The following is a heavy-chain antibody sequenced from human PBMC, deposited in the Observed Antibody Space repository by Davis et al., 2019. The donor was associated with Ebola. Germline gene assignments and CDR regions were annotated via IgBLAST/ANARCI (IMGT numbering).Heavy chain of an antibody. D-gene: IGHD4-17*01. CDR3: AKDTDGDYGEGYFDY. J-gene: IGHJ4*02. V-gene: IGHV3-9*03. Sequence: PGGSLRLSCAASGFTFDDYAMHWVRQAPGKGLEWVSGISWNSGSIGYADSVKGRFTISRDNAKNSLYLQMNSLRAEDMALYYCAKDTDGDYGEGYFDYWGQGTLVTVSS. CDR2: ISWNSGSI. CDR1: GFTFDDYA.